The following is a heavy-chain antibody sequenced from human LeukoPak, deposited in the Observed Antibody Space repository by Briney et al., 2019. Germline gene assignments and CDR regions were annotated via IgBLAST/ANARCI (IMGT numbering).Heavy chain of an antibody. V-gene: IGHV3-21*01. CDR3: ARGVSYDFWSGYYGQWYFDL. Sequence: GGSLRLSCAASGFTFSSYSMNWVRQAPGKGLEWVSSISSSSSYIYYADSVKGRFTISRDNAKNSLYLQMNSLRAEDTAVYYCARGVSYDFWSGYYGQWYFDLWGRGTLVTVSS. CDR1: GFTFSSYS. J-gene: IGHJ2*01. CDR2: ISSSSSYI. D-gene: IGHD3-3*01.